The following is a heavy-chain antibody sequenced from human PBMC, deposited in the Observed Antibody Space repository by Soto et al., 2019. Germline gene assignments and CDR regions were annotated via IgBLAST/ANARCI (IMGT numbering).Heavy chain of an antibody. CDR3: VREGRGSFDF. CDR2: ISSSDTII. D-gene: IGHD5-12*01. CDR1: GFTFSDYY. Sequence: GGSLRLSCAASGFTFSDYYMSWIRQAPGKGLEWVSYISSSDTIIYYADSVKGRFTISRDNAKNSLYLQMNSLRAEDTAIYYCVREGRGSFDFWGRGTMVTVSS. J-gene: IGHJ3*01. V-gene: IGHV3-11*01.